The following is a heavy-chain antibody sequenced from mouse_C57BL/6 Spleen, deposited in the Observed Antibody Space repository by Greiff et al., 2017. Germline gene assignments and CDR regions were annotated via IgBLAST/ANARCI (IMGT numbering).Heavy chain of an antibody. D-gene: IGHD1-1*01. CDR3: ARARGSSSYAMYY. V-gene: IGHV1-69*01. CDR2: IAPSDSYT. CDR1: GYTFTSYW. Sequence: QVQLQQPGAELVMPGASVKLSCKASGYTFTSYWMHWVKQRPGQGLEWIGEIAPSDSYTNYNQKFKGNSTLTVDKSSSTAYRQLSSLTSEDSAVYYCARARGSSSYAMYYWGQGTSVTVSS. J-gene: IGHJ4*01.